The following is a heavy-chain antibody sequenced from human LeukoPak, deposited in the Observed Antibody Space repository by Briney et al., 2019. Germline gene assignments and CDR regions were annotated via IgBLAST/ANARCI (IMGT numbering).Heavy chain of an antibody. CDR1: GGSISSYY. Sequence: PSETLSLTCTVSGGSISSYYWSWIRQPPGKGLEWIGYIYYSGSTNYNPSLKSRVTISVDTSKNQFSLKPSSVTAADTAVYYCARESRSRGALDYWGQGTLVTVSS. V-gene: IGHV4-59*01. J-gene: IGHJ4*02. CDR2: IYYSGST. D-gene: IGHD1-26*01. CDR3: ARESRSRGALDY.